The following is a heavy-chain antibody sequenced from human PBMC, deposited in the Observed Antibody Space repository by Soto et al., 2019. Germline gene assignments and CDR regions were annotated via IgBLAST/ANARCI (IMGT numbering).Heavy chain of an antibody. J-gene: IGHJ4*02. Sequence: ASVKVSCKASGYTFTSYGISWVRQAPGQGLEWMGWISAYNGNTNYAQKLQGRVTMTTDTSTSTAYMELRSLRSDDTAVYYCARDLWGGDSSGYYRDFDYWGQGTLVTVSS. V-gene: IGHV1-18*01. CDR2: ISAYNGNT. CDR1: GYTFTSYG. D-gene: IGHD3-22*01. CDR3: ARDLWGGDSSGYYRDFDY.